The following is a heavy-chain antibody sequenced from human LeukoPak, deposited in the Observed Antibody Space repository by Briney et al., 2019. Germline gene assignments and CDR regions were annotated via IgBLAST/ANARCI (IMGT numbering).Heavy chain of an antibody. CDR1: GGSITAYY. Sequence: SETLSLTCTVSGGSITAYYWSWIRQPPGKGLEWIGYINYSGSTKYNPSLKSRATILVDTSKSQFSLKLTSVTAADTAGYYCGKHGSQGGATHFDCWGQGTQVTVSS. D-gene: IGHD1-26*01. CDR2: INYSGST. V-gene: IGHV4-59*08. CDR3: GKHGSQGGATHFDC. J-gene: IGHJ4*02.